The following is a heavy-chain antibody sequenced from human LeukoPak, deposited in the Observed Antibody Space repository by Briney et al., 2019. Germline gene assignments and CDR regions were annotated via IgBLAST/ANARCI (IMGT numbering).Heavy chain of an antibody. V-gene: IGHV1-46*01. CDR2: INPSGGST. J-gene: IGHJ5*02. Sequence: ASVKVSCKASRYTFTSYYMHWVRQAPGQGLEWMGIINPSGGSTSYAQKFQGRVTMTRDTSTSTVYMELSSLRSEDTAVYYCARDLTYCSSTSCYPHWFDPWGQGTLVTVSS. CDR3: ARDLTYCSSTSCYPHWFDP. D-gene: IGHD2-2*01. CDR1: RYTFTSYY.